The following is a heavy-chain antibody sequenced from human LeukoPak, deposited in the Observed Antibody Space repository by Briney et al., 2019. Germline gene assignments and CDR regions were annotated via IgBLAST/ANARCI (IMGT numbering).Heavy chain of an antibody. CDR2: ISGSGGST. Sequence: GGSLRLSCAASGFPFSSYAMSWVRQAPGKGLEWVSAISGSGGSTYYADSVKGRFTISRDNSKNTLYLQMNSLRAEDTAVYYCAKVCSGYDPALYFDYWGQGTLVTVSS. J-gene: IGHJ4*02. CDR3: AKVCSGYDPALYFDY. CDR1: GFPFSSYA. D-gene: IGHD5-12*01. V-gene: IGHV3-23*01.